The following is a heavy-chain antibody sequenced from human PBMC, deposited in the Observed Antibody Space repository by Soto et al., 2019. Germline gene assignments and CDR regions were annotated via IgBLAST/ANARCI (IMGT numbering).Heavy chain of an antibody. Sequence: PSQTLSLTCAISGDSVSSNSAAWNWIRQSPSRGLEWLGRTYYRSKWYKDYAVSVKGRITINPDTSKNQFSLQLNSVSPEDTAVYYCTRADGPAEYFQHWGQGTLVTVPQ. CDR3: TRADGPAEYFQH. V-gene: IGHV6-1*01. CDR1: GDSVSSNSAA. J-gene: IGHJ1*01. CDR2: TYYRSKWYK.